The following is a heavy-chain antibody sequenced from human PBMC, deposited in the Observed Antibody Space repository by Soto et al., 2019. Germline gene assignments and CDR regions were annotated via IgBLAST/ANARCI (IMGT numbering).Heavy chain of an antibody. V-gene: IGHV3-30*18. Sequence: QVQLVESGGGGVQPGRSLRLSCAASGFTFSNYGMHWVRQAPGKGLVWVAVISYDGSNKHYADSVKGRFTISRDNSKNTLYLQMNSLRAEDTAVYYCAKTGESGYDWGWFDPWGQGTLVTVSS. CDR3: AKTGESGYDWGWFDP. J-gene: IGHJ5*02. D-gene: IGHD5-12*01. CDR2: ISYDGSNK. CDR1: GFTFSNYG.